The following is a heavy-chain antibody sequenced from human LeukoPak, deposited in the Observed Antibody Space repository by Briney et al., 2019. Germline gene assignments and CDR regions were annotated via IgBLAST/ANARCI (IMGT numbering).Heavy chain of an antibody. CDR1: GFTFSSYA. Sequence: GGSLRLSCAASGFTFSSYAMHWVRQAPGKGLEYVSAISSNGGSTYYANSVKGRFTISRDNSKNTLYLQMNSLRAEDTAVYYCAKDDYDFWSGYYGYMDVWGKGTTVTVSS. J-gene: IGHJ6*03. CDR3: AKDDYDFWSGYYGYMDV. D-gene: IGHD3-3*01. V-gene: IGHV3-64*01. CDR2: ISSNGGST.